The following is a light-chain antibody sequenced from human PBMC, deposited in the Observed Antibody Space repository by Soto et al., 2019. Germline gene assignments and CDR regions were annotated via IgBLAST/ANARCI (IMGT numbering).Light chain of an antibody. Sequence: QSVLTQPPSASGSLGHSVTLTCTLSSGYGSDQVYWYQQRPGQGTRFVMRVGPGAIVASKGDGIPDRFSVLCSGLNRYLTFKTVQAEDESDFHCGAGHGSGSNFVVVFGGGTKLTVL. V-gene: IGLV9-49*01. CDR2: VGPGAIVA. CDR3: GAGHGSGSNFVVV. CDR1: SGYGSDQ. J-gene: IGLJ2*01.